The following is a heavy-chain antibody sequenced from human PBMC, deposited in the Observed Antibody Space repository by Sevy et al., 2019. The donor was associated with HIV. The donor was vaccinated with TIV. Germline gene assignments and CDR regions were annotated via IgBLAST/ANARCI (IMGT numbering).Heavy chain of an antibody. J-gene: IGHJ5*02. D-gene: IGHD4-17*01. Sequence: GGSLRLSCSGSGFTFSIYAVSWVRQAPGKGLEWVSAISAGGDSTDYADSVKCRFTISRDNYKNTVYVQMNSLRADDTAVYYCAKGGLVRSNNWLDPWGQGTPVTVSS. V-gene: IGHV3-23*01. CDR1: GFTFSIYA. CDR3: AKGGLVRSNNWLDP. CDR2: ISAGGDST.